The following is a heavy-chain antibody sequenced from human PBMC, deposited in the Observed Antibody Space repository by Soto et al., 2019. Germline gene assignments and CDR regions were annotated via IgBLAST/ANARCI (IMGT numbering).Heavy chain of an antibody. Sequence: GGSLRLSCAASGFTFSSYGMHWVRQAPGKGLEWVAVISYDGSNKYYADSVKGRFTISRDNSKNTLYLQMNSLRAEDTAVYYCAKVLGYGDPYFDYWGQGTLVTVSS. D-gene: IGHD4-17*01. CDR3: AKVLGYGDPYFDY. V-gene: IGHV3-30*18. J-gene: IGHJ4*02. CDR2: ISYDGSNK. CDR1: GFTFSSYG.